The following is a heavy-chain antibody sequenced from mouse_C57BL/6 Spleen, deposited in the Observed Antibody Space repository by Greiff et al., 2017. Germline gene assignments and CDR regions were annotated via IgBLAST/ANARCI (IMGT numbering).Heavy chain of an antibody. CDR3: ARSNGHFDV. CDR1: GYTFTNYW. D-gene: IGHD2-5*01. V-gene: IGHV1-63*01. J-gene: IGHJ1*03. CDR2: IYPGGGYT. Sequence: LVESGAELVRPGTSVKMSCKASGYTFTNYWIGWAKQRPGHGLEWIGDIYPGGGYTNYNEKFKGKATLTADKSSSTAYMQFSSLTSEDSAIYYCARSNGHFDVWGTGTTVTVSS.